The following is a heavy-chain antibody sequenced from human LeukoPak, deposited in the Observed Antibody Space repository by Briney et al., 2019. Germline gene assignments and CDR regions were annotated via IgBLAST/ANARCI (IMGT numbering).Heavy chain of an antibody. CDR3: AKDPGAHYYGSGSYRRGSYFDY. CDR1: GGTFSSYA. CDR2: IIPIFGTA. V-gene: IGHV1-69*13. J-gene: IGHJ4*02. Sequence: APVKVSCKASGGTFSSYAIIWVRQAPGQGLEWMGGIIPIFGTANYAQKFQGRVTITADESTSTAYMELSSLRSEDTAVYYCAKDPGAHYYGSGSYRRGSYFDYWGQGTLVTVSS. D-gene: IGHD3-10*01.